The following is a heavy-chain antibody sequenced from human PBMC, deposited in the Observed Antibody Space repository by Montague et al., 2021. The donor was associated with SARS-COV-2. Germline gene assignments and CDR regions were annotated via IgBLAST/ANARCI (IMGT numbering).Heavy chain of an antibody. V-gene: IGHV4-39*01. CDR1: GGSVSSSSYY. J-gene: IGHJ3*02. CDR2: IYYTGST. CDR3: ARLHGSGPGSDAFDI. D-gene: IGHD3-10*01. Sequence: SETLSLTCTVSGGSVSSSSYYWGWIRQPPGKGLEWIGSIYYTGSTYYNPSLKSRVTISVDTSKNQFSLKLSSVTAADTAVYYCARLHGSGPGSDAFDIWGQGTMVTVSS.